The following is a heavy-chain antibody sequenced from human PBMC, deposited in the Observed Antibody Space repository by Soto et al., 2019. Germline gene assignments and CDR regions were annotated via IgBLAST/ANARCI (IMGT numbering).Heavy chain of an antibody. CDR1: GYTFSRLG. V-gene: IGHV1-18*01. CDR3: TREYCSSSSCYGPDY. CDR2: ISAHNDNT. D-gene: IGHD2-2*01. Sequence: APVKGSCKASGYTFSRLGISRVRQAPEQGLEWMGWISAHNDNTRYAQKLQGRVTTTTDTSTRTAYMELRSLRSDDTAVYYCTREYCSSSSCYGPDYWGQGTLVTVSS. J-gene: IGHJ4*02.